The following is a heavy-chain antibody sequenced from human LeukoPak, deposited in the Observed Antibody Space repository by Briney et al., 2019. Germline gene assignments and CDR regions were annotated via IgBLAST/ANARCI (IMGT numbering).Heavy chain of an antibody. CDR3: VNGPDYSGYDS. CDR2: INTSGGST. V-gene: IGHV3-23*01. J-gene: IGHJ4*02. Sequence: GGSLRLSCAASGFTLRSYDMSWVRQSPGRGLQWVSTINTSGGSTYYVDSVKGRFTISRDNSNNMLFLQMTSLRAEDTAVYYCVNGPDYSGYDSWGQGTLVTVSS. CDR1: GFTLRSYD. D-gene: IGHD5-12*01.